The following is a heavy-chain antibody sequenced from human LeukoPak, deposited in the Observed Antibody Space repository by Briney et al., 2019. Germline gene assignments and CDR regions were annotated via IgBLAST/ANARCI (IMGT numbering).Heavy chain of an antibody. CDR3: AKGHGSGSYYFDY. V-gene: IGHV3-30*02. CDR2: IRYDGSNK. Sequence: QPGGSLRLSCAASGFTFSSYGMHWVRQAPGKGLEWVAFIRYDGSNKYYADSVKGRFTISRDNSKNTLYLKMNRLTAEATAVYYCAKGHGSGSYYFDYWGQGTLVTVSS. CDR1: GFTFSSYG. D-gene: IGHD3-10*01. J-gene: IGHJ4*02.